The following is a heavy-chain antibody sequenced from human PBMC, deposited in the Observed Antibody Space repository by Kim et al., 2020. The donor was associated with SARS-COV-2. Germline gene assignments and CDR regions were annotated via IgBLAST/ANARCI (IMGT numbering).Heavy chain of an antibody. V-gene: IGHV3-66*01. CDR2: IYSGGST. J-gene: IGHJ4*02. CDR1: GFTVSSNY. Sequence: EGSLRLSCAASGFTVSSNYMSWVRQAPGKGLEWVSVIYSGGSTYYADSVKGRFTISRDNSKNTLYLQMNSLRAEDTAVYYCARDGGSGSYYTDPFDYWGQGTLVTVSS. CDR3: ARDGGSGSYYTDPFDY. D-gene: IGHD1-26*01.